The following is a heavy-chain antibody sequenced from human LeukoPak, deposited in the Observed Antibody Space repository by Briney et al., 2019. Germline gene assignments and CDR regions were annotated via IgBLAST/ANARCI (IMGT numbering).Heavy chain of an antibody. D-gene: IGHD2-21*01. J-gene: IGHJ4*02. V-gene: IGHV1-69*04. CDR1: GGTFSSYA. Sequence: SVKVSCKASGGTFSSYAISWVRQAPGQGLEWMGRVIPILGIANYAQKFQGRVTMTRDTSTSTVYMELSSLRSEDTAVYYCAKDFISILALIPWDYWGQGTLVTVSP. CDR2: VIPILGIA. CDR3: AKDFISILALIPWDY.